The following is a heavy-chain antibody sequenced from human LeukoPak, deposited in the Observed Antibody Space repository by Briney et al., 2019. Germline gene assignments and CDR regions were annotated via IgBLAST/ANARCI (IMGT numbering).Heavy chain of an antibody. Sequence: GGSLRLSCAASGFTFSSYAMSWFRQAPGKGLEWVSAISGSGGSTYYADSVKGRFTISRDNSKNTLYLQMNSLRAEDTAVYYCAKDRAQKQWLVLYYFDYWGQGTLVTVSS. V-gene: IGHV3-23*01. D-gene: IGHD6-19*01. J-gene: IGHJ4*02. CDR1: GFTFSSYA. CDR2: ISGSGGST. CDR3: AKDRAQKQWLVLYYFDY.